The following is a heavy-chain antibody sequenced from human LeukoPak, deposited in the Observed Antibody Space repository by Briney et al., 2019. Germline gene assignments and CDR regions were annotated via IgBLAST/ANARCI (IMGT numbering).Heavy chain of an antibody. D-gene: IGHD2-2*02. CDR1: GFTFSRYW. CDR3: AKDPYCSSTSCYTVPD. J-gene: IGHJ4*02. CDR2: INSDGYST. Sequence: GGSLRLSCAASGFTFSRYWMHWVRQAPGKGLVWVSRINSDGYSTTYAGFVKGRFTISRDNSKNTLYLQMNSLRAEDTAVYYCAKDPYCSSTSCYTVPDWGQGTLVTVSS. V-gene: IGHV3-74*01.